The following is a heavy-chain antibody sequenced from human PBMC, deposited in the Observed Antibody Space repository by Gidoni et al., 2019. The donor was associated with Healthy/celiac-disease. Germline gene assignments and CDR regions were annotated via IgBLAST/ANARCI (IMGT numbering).Heavy chain of an antibody. CDR3: ASTDLDGSGSYYGMDV. V-gene: IGHV4-59*01. Sequence: QVQLQESGPGLVKPSETLSLTCTVSGGSISSYYWSWIRQPPGKGLEWIGYIYYSGSTNYNPSLKSRVTISVDTSKNQFSLKLSSVTAADTAVYYCASTDLDGSGSYYGMDVWGQGTTVTVSS. CDR1: GGSISSYY. J-gene: IGHJ6*02. CDR2: IYYSGST. D-gene: IGHD3-10*01.